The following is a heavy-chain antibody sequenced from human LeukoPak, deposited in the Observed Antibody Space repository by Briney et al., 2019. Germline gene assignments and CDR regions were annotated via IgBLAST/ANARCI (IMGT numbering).Heavy chain of an antibody. D-gene: IGHD4-23*01. V-gene: IGHV1-2*02. CDR2: INPNSGGT. J-gene: IGHJ4*02. CDR1: GYTVTGYY. CDR3: AGGYDYDGNSIFY. Sequence: ASVKVSCKASGYTVTGYYMHWVRQAPGQGLEWMGWINPNSGGTNYAQKFQGRVTMTRDTSINTAYLELSSLRSDDTAVYYCAGGYDYDGNSIFYWGQGTLVTVSS.